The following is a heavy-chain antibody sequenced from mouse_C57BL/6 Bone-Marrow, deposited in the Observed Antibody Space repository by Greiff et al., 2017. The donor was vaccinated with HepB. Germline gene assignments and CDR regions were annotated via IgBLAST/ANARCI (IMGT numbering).Heavy chain of an antibody. CDR2: IDPEDGDT. Sequence: EVQLQQSGAELVRPGASVKLSCTASGFNIKDYYMHWVKQRPEQGLEWIGRIDPEDGDTEYAPKFQGNATMTADTSSNTAYLQLSSLTSEDTAVYYCTHDGYSPFAYWGQGTLVTVSA. CDR3: THDGYSPFAY. D-gene: IGHD2-3*01. J-gene: IGHJ3*01. CDR1: GFNIKDYY. V-gene: IGHV14-1*01.